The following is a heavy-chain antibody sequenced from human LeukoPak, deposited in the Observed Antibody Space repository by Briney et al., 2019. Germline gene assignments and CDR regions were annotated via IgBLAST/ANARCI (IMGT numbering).Heavy chain of an antibody. CDR1: GFTFSSYA. Sequence: PGGSLRLSCAASGFTFSSYAMSWVRQAPGKGLEWVSAISGSGGSTYYADSVKGRFTISRDNSKNTLYLQMNSLRAEDTAVYYCARGSYYGTVGTPSWFDPWGQGTLVTVSS. V-gene: IGHV3-23*01. CDR3: ARGSYYGTVGTPSWFDP. D-gene: IGHD3-10*01. J-gene: IGHJ5*02. CDR2: ISGSGGST.